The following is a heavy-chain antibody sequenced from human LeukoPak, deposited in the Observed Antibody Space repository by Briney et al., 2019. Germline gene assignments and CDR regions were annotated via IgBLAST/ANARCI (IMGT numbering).Heavy chain of an antibody. CDR3: ASWKQQLVTGPPSYFDY. V-gene: IGHV3-33*01. Sequence: PGGSLRLSCAASGFTFSSYGMHWVRQAPDKGLEWVAVIWYDGSNKYYADSVKGRFTISRDNSKNTLYLQMNSLRAEDTAVYYCASWKQQLVTGPPSYFDYWGQGTLVTVSS. CDR2: IWYDGSNK. D-gene: IGHD6-13*01. CDR1: GFTFSSYG. J-gene: IGHJ4*02.